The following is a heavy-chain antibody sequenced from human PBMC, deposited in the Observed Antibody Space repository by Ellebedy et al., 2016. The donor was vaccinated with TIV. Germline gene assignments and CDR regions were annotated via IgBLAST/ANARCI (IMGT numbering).Heavy chain of an antibody. CDR1: GYTFIANY. D-gene: IGHD6-13*01. CDR2: VNPDSGST. CDR3: ARVRRGSSGMDV. Sequence: ASVKVSCKASGYTFIANYIHWVRQAPGQGLEWMGWVNPDSGSTNLAHEFQGRVTLTRDTSINTAYMELRRLESDDTAVYFCARVRRGSSGMDVWGQGTTVTVSS. J-gene: IGHJ6*02. V-gene: IGHV1-2*07.